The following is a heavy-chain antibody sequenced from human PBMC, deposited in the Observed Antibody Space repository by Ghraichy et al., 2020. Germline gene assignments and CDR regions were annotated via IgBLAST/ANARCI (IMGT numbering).Heavy chain of an antibody. D-gene: IGHD2-21*02. V-gene: IGHV4-31*03. CDR2: IYYSGST. CDR3: ARGGGVVVTATRYGMDV. Sequence: SETLSLTCTVSGGSISSGGYYWSWIRQHPGKGLEWIGYIYYSGSTYYNPSLKSRVTISVDTSKNQFSLKLSSVTAADTAVYYCARGGGVVVTATRYGMDVWGQGTTVTVSS. CDR1: GGSISSGGYY. J-gene: IGHJ6*02.